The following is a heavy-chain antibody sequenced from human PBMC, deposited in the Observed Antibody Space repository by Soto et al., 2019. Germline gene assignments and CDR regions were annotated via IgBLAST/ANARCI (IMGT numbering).Heavy chain of an antibody. CDR1: GFTFSSYW. CDR3: ARDQYIVATPRHGMDV. V-gene: IGHV3-74*01. CDR2: INSDGSST. D-gene: IGHD5-12*01. Sequence: EVQLVESGGGLVQPGGSLRLSCAASGFTFSSYWMHWVRQAPGKGLVWVSRINSDGSSTSYADSVKGRFTISRDNAKNTLYRQMNSLRAEDTAVYYCARDQYIVATPRHGMDVWGQGTTVTVSS. J-gene: IGHJ6*02.